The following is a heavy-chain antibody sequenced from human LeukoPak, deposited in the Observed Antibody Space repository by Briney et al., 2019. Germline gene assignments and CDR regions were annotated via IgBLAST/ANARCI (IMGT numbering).Heavy chain of an antibody. V-gene: IGHV4-39*01. Sequence: PSETLSLTCTVSGGSISSSSFYWGWIRQPPGKGLEWIGSIYYSGSTYYNPSLKSRVTISVDTSKNQFSLKLSSVTAADTAVYYCARRRSSSSLYFDYWGQGTLVTVSS. J-gene: IGHJ4*02. CDR1: GGSISSSSFY. D-gene: IGHD6-6*01. CDR3: ARRRSSSSLYFDY. CDR2: IYYSGST.